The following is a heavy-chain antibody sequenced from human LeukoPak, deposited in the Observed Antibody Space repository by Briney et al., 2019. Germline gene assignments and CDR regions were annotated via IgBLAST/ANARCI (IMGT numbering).Heavy chain of an antibody. CDR1: GFIFSSYP. CDR2: ISYDGSNK. Sequence: GGSLRLSCAASGFIFSSYPMSWVRQAPGKGLEWVAVISYDGSNKYYADSVKGRFTISRDNSKNTLYLQMNSLRAEDTAVYYCAREPPYYYYMDVWGKGTTVTVSS. CDR3: AREPPYYYYMDV. J-gene: IGHJ6*03. V-gene: IGHV3-30*01.